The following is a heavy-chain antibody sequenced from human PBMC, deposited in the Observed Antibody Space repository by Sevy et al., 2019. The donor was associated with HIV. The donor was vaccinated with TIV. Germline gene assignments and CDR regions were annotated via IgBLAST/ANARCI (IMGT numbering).Heavy chain of an antibody. J-gene: IGHJ1*01. V-gene: IGHV3-23*01. CDR2: ISGSGGST. CDR3: EKGPHDHCSSGTEYFQH. Sequence: GGSLRLSCAASGFTFSSYAMSWVRQAPGKGLEWVSAISGSGGSTYYADSVKGRFTISRDNSKNTLYLQMNSLRAEDTAGYYCEKGPHDHCSSGTEYFQHWGQGTLVTVSS. CDR1: GFTFSSYA. D-gene: IGHD6-13*01.